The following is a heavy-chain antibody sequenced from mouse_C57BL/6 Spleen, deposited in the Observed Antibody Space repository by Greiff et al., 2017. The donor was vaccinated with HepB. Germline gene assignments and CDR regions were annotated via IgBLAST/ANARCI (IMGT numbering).Heavy chain of an antibody. CDR1: GFTFSSYA. Sequence: EVQVVESGEGLVKPGGSLKLSCAASGFTFSSYAMSWVRQTPEKRLEWVAYISSGGDYIYYADTVKGRFTISRDNARNTLYLQMSSLKSEDTAMYYCTREGPEAWFAYWGQGTLVTVSA. D-gene: IGHD3-3*01. CDR3: TREGPEAWFAY. V-gene: IGHV5-9-1*02. CDR2: ISSGGDYI. J-gene: IGHJ3*01.